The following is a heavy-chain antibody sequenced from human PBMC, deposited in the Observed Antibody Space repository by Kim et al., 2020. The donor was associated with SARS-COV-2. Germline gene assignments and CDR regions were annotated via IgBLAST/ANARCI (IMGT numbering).Heavy chain of an antibody. CDR3: VKADYPDAFDI. V-gene: IGHV3-23*01. J-gene: IGHJ3*02. D-gene: IGHD5-12*01. CDR2: ISGSSSTI. CDR1: GFPFSSHA. Sequence: GGSLRLSCAASGFPFSSHAMGWVRQAPGKGLEWVSTISGSSSTIDNADSVKGRFTISRDNSKTTLFLQMNSLRVEDTAVYYCVKADYPDAFDIWGQGTMVT.